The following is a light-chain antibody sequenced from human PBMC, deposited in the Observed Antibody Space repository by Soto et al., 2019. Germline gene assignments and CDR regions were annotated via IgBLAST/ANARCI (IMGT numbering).Light chain of an antibody. Sequence: SYELTQPLSVSVALGQTARITCGGHNIGSKSVHWYQQRPGQAPVLIIYRDTNRPSRIPERFSGSNSGNTATLTLSRAQVGDEADYFCHAWDSNTVVFGGGTKLTVL. J-gene: IGLJ2*01. V-gene: IGLV3-9*01. CDR3: HAWDSNTVV. CDR2: RDT. CDR1: NIGSKS.